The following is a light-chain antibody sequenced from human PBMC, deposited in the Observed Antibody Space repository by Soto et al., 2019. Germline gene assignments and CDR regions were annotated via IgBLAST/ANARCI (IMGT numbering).Light chain of an antibody. CDR1: QDISNG. Sequence: DIQMTQSPSSLSASVGDRVTITCQSSQDISNGLNWYQQIPGKAPKLLIYGAFNLEIGVPSRFSGSGSGTYFTFTINNLQPEDIATYYCQQYDTFPPWTFGQGTRVEIK. CDR3: QQYDTFPPWT. J-gene: IGKJ1*01. V-gene: IGKV1-33*01. CDR2: GAF.